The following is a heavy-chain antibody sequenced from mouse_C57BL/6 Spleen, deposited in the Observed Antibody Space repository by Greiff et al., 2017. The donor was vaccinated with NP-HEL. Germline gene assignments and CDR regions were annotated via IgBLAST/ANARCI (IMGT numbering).Heavy chain of an antibody. CDR3: ARFSNYEDWFAY. CDR2: INPNNGGT. V-gene: IGHV1-26*01. CDR1: GYTFTDYY. J-gene: IGHJ3*01. Sequence: VQLKESGPELVKPGASVKISCKASGYTFTDYYMNWVKQSHGKSLEWIGDINPNNGGTSYNQKFKGKATLTVDKSSSTAYMELRSLTSEDSAVYYCARFSNYEDWFAYWGQGTLVTVSA. D-gene: IGHD2-5*01.